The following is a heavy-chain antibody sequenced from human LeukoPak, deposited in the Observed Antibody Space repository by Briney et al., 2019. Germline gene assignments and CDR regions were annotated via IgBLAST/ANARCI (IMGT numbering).Heavy chain of an antibody. CDR3: AGLFVGEYYGSGYYFDD. D-gene: IGHD3-10*01. CDR1: GGSITNTNYS. V-gene: IGHV4-39*02. CDR2: LFYSGST. J-gene: IGHJ4*02. Sequence: SETLSLTCTVSGGSITNTNYSWGWIRQPPEKGLEYIGSLFYSGSTSYNPSLKSRVTMSIDTSKNHLSLKLNSVTAADTAVYYCAGLFVGEYYGSGYYFDDWGQGTLVTVTS.